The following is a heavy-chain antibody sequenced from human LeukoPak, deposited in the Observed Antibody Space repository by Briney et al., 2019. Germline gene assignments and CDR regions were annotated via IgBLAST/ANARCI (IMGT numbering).Heavy chain of an antibody. CDR2: MNPNSGNT. CDR1: GYTFTSYD. Sequence: ASVKVSCKASGYTFTSYDINWVRQATGQGLEWMGWMNPNSGNTGYAQKFQGRVTMTRNTSISTAYMELSSLRSEDTAVYYCARVLGFSSGWYYDYWGQGTLVTVSS. V-gene: IGHV1-8*01. J-gene: IGHJ4*02. D-gene: IGHD6-19*01. CDR3: ARVLGFSSGWYYDY.